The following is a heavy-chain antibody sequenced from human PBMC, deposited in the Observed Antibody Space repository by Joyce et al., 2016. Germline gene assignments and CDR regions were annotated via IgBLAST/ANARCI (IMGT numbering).Heavy chain of an antibody. V-gene: IGHV5-51*01. CDR1: GFSFNGYW. J-gene: IGHJ4*02. D-gene: IGHD2-21*01. Sequence: EVQLVQSGAEVQKPGESLKISCKSSGFSFNGYWIAWVRQMPGKGLEWMGNIYPGDSRTSYGPSFQGQVTISADKSINAADLHWSSLKASDTAIYYCARVISHSHFDTWGKGALVAVSS. CDR3: ARVISHSHFDT. CDR2: IYPGDSRT.